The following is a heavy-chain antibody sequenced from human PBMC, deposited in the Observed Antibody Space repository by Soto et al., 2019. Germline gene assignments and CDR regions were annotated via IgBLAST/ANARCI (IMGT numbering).Heavy chain of an antibody. D-gene: IGHD3-3*01. CDR3: AREPVGKKKYYDFWSGSLSDYYYYYGMDV. Sequence: ASVKVSCKASGYTFTSYYMHWVRQAPGQGLEWMGIINPSGGSTSYAQKFQGRVTMTRDTSTSTVYMELSSLRSEDTAVYYCAREPVGKKKYYDFWSGSLSDYYYYYGMDVWGQGTTVTVSS. CDR2: INPSGGST. V-gene: IGHV1-46*01. CDR1: GYTFTSYY. J-gene: IGHJ6*02.